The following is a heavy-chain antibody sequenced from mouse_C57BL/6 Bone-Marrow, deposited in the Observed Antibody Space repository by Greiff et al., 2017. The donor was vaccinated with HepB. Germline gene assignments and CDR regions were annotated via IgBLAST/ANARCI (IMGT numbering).Heavy chain of an antibody. CDR1: GFNIKNTY. D-gene: IGHD1-1*01. CDR2: IDPANGNT. V-gene: IGHV14-3*01. CDR3: APRHYYGRSWYVDV. Sequence: EVQLQQSVAELVRPGASVKLSCTASGFNIKNTYLHWVKQRPEQGLEWIGRIDPANGNTTYAPKFQGKAPITADTSANTAYLQLSGLTSEDTAIYYCAPRHYYGRSWYVDVWGTGTTVTVSS. J-gene: IGHJ1*03.